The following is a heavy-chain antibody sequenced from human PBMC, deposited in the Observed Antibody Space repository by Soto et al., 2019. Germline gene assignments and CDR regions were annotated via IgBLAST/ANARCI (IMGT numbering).Heavy chain of an antibody. CDR1: GFTFSSYW. CDR2: ISSNGGST. J-gene: IGHJ4*02. Sequence: GGSLRLSCAASGFTFSSYWMSWVRQAPGKGLEYVSAISSNGGSTYYADSVKGRFTISRDNSKNTLYLQMSSLRAEDTAVYYCVKQDIVLMVYAYFDYWGQGTLVTVS. CDR3: VKQDIVLMVYAYFDY. V-gene: IGHV3-64D*08. D-gene: IGHD2-8*01.